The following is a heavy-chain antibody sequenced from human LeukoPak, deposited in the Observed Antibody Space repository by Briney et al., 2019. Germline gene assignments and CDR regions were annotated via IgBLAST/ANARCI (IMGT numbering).Heavy chain of an antibody. J-gene: IGHJ4*02. CDR3: ARQMEVVGATFLDY. D-gene: IGHD1-26*01. CDR1: GGSISSYY. V-gene: IGHV4-59*01. Sequence: PSETLSLTCTVSGGSISSYYWSWIRQPPGKGLEWIGYIYYSGSTNYNPSLKSRVTISVDTSKNQFSLKLSSVTAADTAVYYCARQMEVVGATFLDYWGQGTLVTVSS. CDR2: IYYSGST.